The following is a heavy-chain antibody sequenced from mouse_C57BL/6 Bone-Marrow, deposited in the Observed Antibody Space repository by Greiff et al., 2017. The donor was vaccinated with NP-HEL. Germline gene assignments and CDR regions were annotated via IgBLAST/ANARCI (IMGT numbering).Heavy chain of an antibody. V-gene: IGHV1-69*01. CDR1: GYTFTSYW. J-gene: IGHJ3*01. Sequence: QVQLQQPGAELVMPGASVKLSCKASGYTFTSYWMHWVKQRPGQGLEWIGEIDPSDSYTNYNQKFKGKSTLTVDQSSSTAYMQLSSLTSEDSAVYYCARWDYDGGRFAYWGQGTLVTVYA. D-gene: IGHD2-4*01. CDR3: ARWDYDGGRFAY. CDR2: IDPSDSYT.